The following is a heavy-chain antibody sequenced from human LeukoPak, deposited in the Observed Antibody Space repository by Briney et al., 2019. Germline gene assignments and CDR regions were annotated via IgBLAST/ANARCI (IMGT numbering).Heavy chain of an antibody. V-gene: IGHV1-69*05. D-gene: IGHD3-3*01. CDR1: GYTFTGYY. Sequence: ASVKVSCKASGYTFTGYYMHWVRQAPGQGLEWMGGIIPIFGTANYAQKFQGRVTITTDESTSTAYMELSSLRSEDTAVYYCAREVTIFGVGPRPHQVPQFDPWGQGTLVTVSS. J-gene: IGHJ5*02. CDR3: AREVTIFGVGPRPHQVPQFDP. CDR2: IIPIFGTA.